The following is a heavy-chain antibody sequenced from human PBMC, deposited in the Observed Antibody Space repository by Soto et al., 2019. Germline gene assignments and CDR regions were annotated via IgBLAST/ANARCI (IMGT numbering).Heavy chain of an antibody. V-gene: IGHV1-3*01. CDR1: GYTFSSYA. D-gene: IGHD6-13*01. Sequence: ASVKVSCKASGYTFSSYAMDWVRQAPGQRLEWMGWINADNGNTKYSQKFQGRVTMTKNTSISTAYMELSSLRSEDTAVYYCAREHSSSWRFDYWGQGTLVTVSS. CDR2: INADNGNT. CDR3: AREHSSSWRFDY. J-gene: IGHJ4*02.